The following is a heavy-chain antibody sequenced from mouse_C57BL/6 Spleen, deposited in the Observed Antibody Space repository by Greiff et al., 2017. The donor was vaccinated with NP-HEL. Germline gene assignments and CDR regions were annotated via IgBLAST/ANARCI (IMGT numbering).Heavy chain of an antibody. Sequence: QVQLQQSGPELVKPGASVKISCKASGYAFSSSWMNWVKQRPGKGLEWIGRIYPGDGDTNYNGKFKGKATLTADKSSSTAYMQLSSLTSEDSAVYFCARYDGYYPFAYWGQGTLVTVSA. J-gene: IGHJ3*01. CDR3: ARYDGYYPFAY. D-gene: IGHD2-3*01. CDR2: IYPGDGDT. V-gene: IGHV1-82*01. CDR1: GYAFSSSW.